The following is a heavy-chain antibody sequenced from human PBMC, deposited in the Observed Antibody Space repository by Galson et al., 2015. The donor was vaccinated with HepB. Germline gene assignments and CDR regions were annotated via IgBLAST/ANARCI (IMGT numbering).Heavy chain of an antibody. D-gene: IGHD2-21*01. J-gene: IGHJ2*01. CDR3: ARDHQHEGGYFDL. CDR1: GFTFSSYA. V-gene: IGHV3-30-3*01. Sequence: SLRLSCAASGFTFSSYAMHWVRQAPGRGLEWVAVITYDGSNKYYADSVKGRFTISRDNSKNTLYLQMNSLRVEDTAVYYCARDHQHEGGYFDLWGRGTLVTVSS. CDR2: ITYDGSNK.